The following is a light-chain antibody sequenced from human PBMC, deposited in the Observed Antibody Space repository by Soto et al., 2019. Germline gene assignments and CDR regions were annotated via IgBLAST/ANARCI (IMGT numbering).Light chain of an antibody. CDR2: GAS. J-gene: IGKJ4*01. CDR1: QSVSSNY. Sequence: IVLTQSPGTLSLSPGEGATLSCRASQSVSSNYLAWYQQKPGQTPRLLIYGASNRATGIPDRLSGNASGTDFTLTISRLKPEDSAVYYCQQYDRSLPLTFGGGTKVEIK. V-gene: IGKV3-20*01. CDR3: QQYDRSLPLT.